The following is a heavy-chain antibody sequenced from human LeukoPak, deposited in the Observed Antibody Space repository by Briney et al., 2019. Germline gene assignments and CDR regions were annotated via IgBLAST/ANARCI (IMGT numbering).Heavy chain of an antibody. Sequence: ASVKVSCKVSGYTLTELSMRWVRQAPGKGLEWMGGFDPEDGETIYAQKFQGRVTMTEDTSTDTAYMELSSLRSEDTAVYYCATELGGYSYGLPVDYWGQGTLVTVSS. CDR3: ATELGGYSYGLPVDY. V-gene: IGHV1-24*01. CDR2: FDPEDGET. CDR1: GYTLTELS. J-gene: IGHJ4*02. D-gene: IGHD5-18*01.